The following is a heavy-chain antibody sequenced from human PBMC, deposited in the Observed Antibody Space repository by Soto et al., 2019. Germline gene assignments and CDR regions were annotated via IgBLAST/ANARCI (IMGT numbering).Heavy chain of an antibody. CDR2: INHSGST. V-gene: IGHV4-34*01. Sequence: SETLSLTCAVYGGSFSGYYWSWIRQPPGKGLEWIGEINHSGSTNYNPSLKSRVTISVDTSKNQFSLKLSSVTAADTAVYYCARGPLGAAIFDYWGQGXLVTVYS. J-gene: IGHJ4*02. D-gene: IGHD1-26*01. CDR3: ARGPLGAAIFDY. CDR1: GGSFSGYY.